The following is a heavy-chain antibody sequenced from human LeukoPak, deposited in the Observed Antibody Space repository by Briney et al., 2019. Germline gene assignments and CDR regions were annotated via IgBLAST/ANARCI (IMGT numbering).Heavy chain of an antibody. V-gene: IGHV3-23*01. CDR1: GFTFSSYA. Sequence: GGSLRLSCAASGFTFSSYAMSWVRQAPGKGLEWVPAISGSGGSTYYADSVKGRFTLSRDDSRNTVYLQLNNLRVEDTAIYYCAKANWVSNADAVWWGQGTQVTVSS. CDR3: AKANWVSNADAVW. J-gene: IGHJ4*02. CDR2: ISGSGGST. D-gene: IGHD1-1*01.